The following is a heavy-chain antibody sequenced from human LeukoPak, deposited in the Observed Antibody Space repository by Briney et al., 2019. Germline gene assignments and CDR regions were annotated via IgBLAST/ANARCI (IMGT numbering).Heavy chain of an antibody. CDR1: GFTFDDYA. J-gene: IGHJ6*02. CDR3: AKDMGSNYANYYYYGMDV. V-gene: IGHV3-9*01. CDR2: ISWNSGCI. Sequence: GGSLRLSCAASGFTFDDYAMHWVRQAPGKGLEWVSGISWNSGCIGYADSVKGRFTISRDNAKNSLYLQMNSLRAEDTALYYCAKDMGSNYANYYYYGMDVWGQGTTVTVSS. D-gene: IGHD4/OR15-4a*01.